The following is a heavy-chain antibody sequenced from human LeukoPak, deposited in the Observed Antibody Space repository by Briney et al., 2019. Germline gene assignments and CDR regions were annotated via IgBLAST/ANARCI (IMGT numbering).Heavy chain of an antibody. CDR2: ISGSGGST. CDR3: AKDQGYCTNGVCYGSLSFGEPEYYFDY. J-gene: IGHJ4*02. CDR1: GFAFSSYA. Sequence: TGGSLRLSCAASGFAFSSYAMSWVRQAPGKGLEWVSAISGSGGSTYYADSVKGRLTISRDNSKNTLYLQMNSLRAEDTAVYYCAKDQGYCTNGVCYGSLSFGEPEYYFDYWGQGTLVTVSS. V-gene: IGHV3-23*01. D-gene: IGHD2-8*01.